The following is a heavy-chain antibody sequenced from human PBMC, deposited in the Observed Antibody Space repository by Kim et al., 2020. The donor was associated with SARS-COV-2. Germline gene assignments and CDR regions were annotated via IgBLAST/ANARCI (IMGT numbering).Heavy chain of an antibody. Sequence: GGSLRLSCAASGFTLSSYWMSWVRQAPGKGLEWVANIKQDGSEIYYIDSVKGRFTISRDNAKNSVYLQLNSLRVEDTAVYYCVRDGRSGWYFDYWGQGT. V-gene: IGHV3-7*03. CDR1: GFTLSSYW. CDR3: VRDGRSGWYFDY. CDR2: IKQDGSEI. J-gene: IGHJ4*02. D-gene: IGHD6-19*01.